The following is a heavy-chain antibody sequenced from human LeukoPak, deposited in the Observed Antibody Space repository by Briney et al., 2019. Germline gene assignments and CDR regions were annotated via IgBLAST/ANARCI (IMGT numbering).Heavy chain of an antibody. V-gene: IGHV4-31*03. D-gene: IGHD1-26*01. Sequence: KPSQTLSLTCTVSGGSISSGGYYWSWIRQHPGKGLEWIGYIYYSGSTYYNPSLKSRVTISVDKSKNQFSLKLNSVTAADTAVYYCARGGNKWELDNWFDPWGQGTLVTVSS. CDR2: IYYSGST. CDR1: GGSISSGGYY. CDR3: ARGGNKWELDNWFDP. J-gene: IGHJ5*02.